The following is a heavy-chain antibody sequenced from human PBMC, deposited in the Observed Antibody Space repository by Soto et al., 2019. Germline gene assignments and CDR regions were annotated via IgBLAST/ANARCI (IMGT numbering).Heavy chain of an antibody. CDR2: IYDNGTT. CDR3: VRPLPSGRNYGLDV. D-gene: IGHD3-10*01. J-gene: IGHJ6*02. CDR1: GLTVSNAY. Sequence: GGSLRLSCAASGLTVSNAYMAWVRQAPGMGLEWVSVIYDNGTTYYADSVKGRFTISRDTSTNTLSLQMDSLRAEDTAVYYCVRPLPSGRNYGLDVWGQGPTVTVSS. V-gene: IGHV3-53*01.